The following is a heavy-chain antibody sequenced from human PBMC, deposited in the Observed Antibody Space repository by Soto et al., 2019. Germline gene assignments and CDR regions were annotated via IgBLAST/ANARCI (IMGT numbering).Heavy chain of an antibody. V-gene: IGHV4-39*01. D-gene: IGHD6-13*01. CDR3: ARHRDPGYSSSWFNS. CDR1: GDSISSSTYC. CDR2: KYYTGTS. J-gene: IGHJ5*01. Sequence: QLLLQESGPGLVKPSETLSLTCSVSGDSISSSTYCWGWIRQPPGKGLEWIGSKYYTGTSHYNPSLTSRVTLSVDTSNNQFSLKMTSVTAADTAVYYCARHRDPGYSSSWFNSWGQGTLVIVSS.